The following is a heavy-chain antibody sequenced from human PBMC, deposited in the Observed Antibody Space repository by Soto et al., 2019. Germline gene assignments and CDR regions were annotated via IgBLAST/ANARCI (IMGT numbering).Heavy chain of an antibody. CDR1: GFTFSSSG. CDR2: IWYDGSNK. CDR3: ARDSGTWYIFDP. D-gene: IGHD6-13*01. J-gene: IGHJ5*02. V-gene: IGHV3-33*01. Sequence: QVQLVESGGGVVQPGRSLRLSCAASGFTFSSSGMHWVRQAPGKGLEWVAVIWYDGSNKNYADSVKGRFTISRDNSKNTLYLQMNNLRAEDTAVYYCARDSGTWYIFDPRGQGTLVSVSS.